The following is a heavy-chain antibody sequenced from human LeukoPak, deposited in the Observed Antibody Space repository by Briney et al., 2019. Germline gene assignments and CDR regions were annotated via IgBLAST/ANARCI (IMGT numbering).Heavy chain of an antibody. CDR1: GGTCSSYA. J-gene: IGHJ1*01. D-gene: IGHD6-19*01. CDR3: ARDKSPYSSGWYGFQH. Sequence: SVKVSCKASGGTCSSYAISWVRQAPGQGLEWMGRIIPILGIANYAQKFQGRVTITADRSTSTAYMELSSLRSEDTAVYYCARDKSPYSSGWYGFQHWGQGTLVTVSS. CDR2: IIPILGIA. V-gene: IGHV1-69*04.